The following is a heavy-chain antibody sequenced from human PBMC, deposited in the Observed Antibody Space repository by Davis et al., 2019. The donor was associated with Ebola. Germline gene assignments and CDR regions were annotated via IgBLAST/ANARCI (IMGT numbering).Heavy chain of an antibody. J-gene: IGHJ4*02. CDR3: ARESYYYGSGSYSSYFDY. CDR2: ISGSGGST. CDR1: GFTFSSYA. Sequence: PGGSLRLSCAASGFTFSSYAMSWVRQAPGKGLEWVSAISGSGGSTYYADSVKGRFTISSDNSKNTLYLQMNSLRAEDTAVYYCARESYYYGSGSYSSYFDYWGQGTLVTVSS. D-gene: IGHD3-10*01. V-gene: IGHV3-23*01.